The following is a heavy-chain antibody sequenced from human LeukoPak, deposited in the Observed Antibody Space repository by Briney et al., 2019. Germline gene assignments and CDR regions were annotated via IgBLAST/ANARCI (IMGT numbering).Heavy chain of an antibody. V-gene: IGHV3-74*01. CDR1: GFTFSSYV. J-gene: IGHJ4*02. D-gene: IGHD3-9*01. CDR3: ALDRDWLISD. Sequence: GGSLRLSCAASGFTFSSYVMHWVRQVPGQGLVWVSRISHDGNVIAYADSVKGRFTISRDNAKNTLYLQMNSLRDEDTAVYYCALDRDWLISDWGQGTLVTVSS. CDR2: ISHDGNVI.